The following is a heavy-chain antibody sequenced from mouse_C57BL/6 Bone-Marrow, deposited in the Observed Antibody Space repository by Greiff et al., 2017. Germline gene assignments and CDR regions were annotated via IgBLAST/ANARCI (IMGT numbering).Heavy chain of an antibody. CDR2: IYPGSGNT. D-gene: IGHD1-1*01. CDR3: ARSTVVATEAMDY. CDR1: GYSFTSYY. J-gene: IGHJ4*01. Sequence: VQLQQSGPELVKPGASVKISCKASGYSFTSYYIHWVKQRPGQGLEWIGWIYPGSGNTKYNEKFKGKATLTADTSSSTAYMQLSSLTSEDSAVYYCARSTVVATEAMDYWGQGTSVTVSS. V-gene: IGHV1-66*01.